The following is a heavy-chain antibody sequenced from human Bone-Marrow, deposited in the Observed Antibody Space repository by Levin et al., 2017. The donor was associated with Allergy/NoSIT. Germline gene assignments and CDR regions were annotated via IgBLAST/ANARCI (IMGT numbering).Heavy chain of an antibody. D-gene: IGHD5-24*01. CDR1: GDSIRGYF. J-gene: IGHJ5*02. CDR3: ARDSKTRDGFDL. Sequence: HSQTLSLTCTVSGDSIRGYFWSWIRQPPGKGLEWIGFVYNTASPSYNPSLKNRVAISVDMSTSQFSLTLNSVTAADTAVYYCARDSKTRDGFDLWGQGTLVTVSS. V-gene: IGHV4-59*01. CDR2: VYNTASP.